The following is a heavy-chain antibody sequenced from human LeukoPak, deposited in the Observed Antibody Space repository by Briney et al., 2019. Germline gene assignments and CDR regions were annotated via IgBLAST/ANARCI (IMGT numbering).Heavy chain of an antibody. D-gene: IGHD6-13*01. CDR1: GFTFDDYA. Sequence: GGSLRLSCAAFGFTFDDYAMHWVRQAPGKGLEWVSGISWDSGSIGYADSVKGRFTISRDNAKNSLYLQMNSLRAEDTALYYCAKDTYSSICCAFDIWGQGTMVTVSS. CDR3: AKDTYSSICCAFDI. V-gene: IGHV3-9*01. CDR2: ISWDSGSI. J-gene: IGHJ3*02.